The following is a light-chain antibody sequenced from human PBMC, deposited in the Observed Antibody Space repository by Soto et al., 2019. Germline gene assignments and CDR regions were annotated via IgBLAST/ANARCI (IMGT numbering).Light chain of an antibody. CDR3: STWDDSLNGWV. J-gene: IGLJ3*02. CDR2: GLN. CDR1: SSNIGDRD. V-gene: IGLV1-44*01. Sequence: QLVLTQPPSASGTPGQRVSISCSGSSSNIGDRDVDWYQQVPGTAPKLLIYGLNQRPSGVPDRFSASKSGASASLAISGLQFEDEAVYYCSTWDDSLNGWVFGGGTKLTGL.